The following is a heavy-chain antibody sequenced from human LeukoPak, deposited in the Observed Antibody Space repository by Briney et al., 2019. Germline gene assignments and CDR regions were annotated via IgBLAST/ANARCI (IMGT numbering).Heavy chain of an antibody. Sequence: GGPPRLSSEGSGFNFNDARTSWIPHTPGKGLEWVGRVRTTAEGETTDYAAPVRGRFIISTDDSKNMVFLQMNRLETEDTAIYYCTAGLGKTDDDSWGQGTLVTVSS. CDR1: GFNFNDAR. J-gene: IGHJ4*02. V-gene: IGHV3-15*01. CDR3: TAGLGKTDDDS. D-gene: IGHD4-11*01. CDR2: VRTTAEGETT.